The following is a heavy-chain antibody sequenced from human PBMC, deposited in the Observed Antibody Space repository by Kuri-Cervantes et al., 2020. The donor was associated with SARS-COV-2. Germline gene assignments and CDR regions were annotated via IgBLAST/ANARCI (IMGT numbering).Heavy chain of an antibody. CDR3: ASPRYYDFWSGPAGVMDV. D-gene: IGHD3-3*01. V-gene: IGHV3-23*01. Sequence: GESLKISCAASGFTFSIYAMSWVRQAPGKGLEWVSTFSVSGNTTYYADSVKGRFTISRDNSKNSLYLQMNSLRAEDTAVYYCASPRYYDFWSGPAGVMDVWGQGTTVTVSS. CDR1: GFTFSIYA. J-gene: IGHJ6*02. CDR2: FSVSGNTT.